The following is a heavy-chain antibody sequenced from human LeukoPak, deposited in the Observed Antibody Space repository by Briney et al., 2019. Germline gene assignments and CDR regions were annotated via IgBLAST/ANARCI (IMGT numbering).Heavy chain of an antibody. Sequence: GGSLRLSCAASGFTFSSYSMTWVRRAPGKGLEWVSSISSSSSYIYYADSVKGRFTISRDNAKNPLYLQMNSLRAEDTAVYYCARDFSAPHYFDYWGQGTLVTVSS. CDR3: ARDFSAPHYFDY. V-gene: IGHV3-21*01. CDR1: GFTFSSYS. CDR2: ISSSSSYI. D-gene: IGHD2/OR15-2a*01. J-gene: IGHJ4*02.